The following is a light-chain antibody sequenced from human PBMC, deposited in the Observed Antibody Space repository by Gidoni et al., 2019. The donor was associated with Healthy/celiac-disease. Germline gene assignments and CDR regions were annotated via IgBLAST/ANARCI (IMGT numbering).Light chain of an antibody. V-gene: IGLV2-14*01. CDR3: SSYTSSSPAV. CDR2: DSS. CDR1: SSDVGGYNY. J-gene: IGLJ2*01. Sequence: QYALTQTACVSGSTAQSITISCTGTSSDVGGYNYVSWYQQHPGKAPKLIIYDSSNRPSGVSNRFSGSKSGNTASLTISGLQAEDEADYYCSSYTSSSPAVFGGGTKLPVL.